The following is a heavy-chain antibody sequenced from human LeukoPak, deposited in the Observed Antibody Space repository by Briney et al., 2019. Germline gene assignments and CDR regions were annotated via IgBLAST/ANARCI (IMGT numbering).Heavy chain of an antibody. V-gene: IGHV4-38-2*02. Sequence: SETLSLTCTVSGYSINSGYYWGWIRQPPGKGLEWIGSIDHSGSTYYNPSLKSRVTISVDTSKNQFSLKLSSVTAADTAVYYCARHGTGYSSSWYKVFGGKFDYWGQGTLVTVSS. CDR2: IDHSGST. CDR3: ARHGTGYSSSWYKVFGGKFDY. CDR1: GYSINSGYY. D-gene: IGHD6-13*01. J-gene: IGHJ4*02.